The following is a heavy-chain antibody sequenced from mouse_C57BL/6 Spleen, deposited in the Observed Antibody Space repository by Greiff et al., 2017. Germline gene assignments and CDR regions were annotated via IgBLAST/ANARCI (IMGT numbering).Heavy chain of an antibody. CDR3: ARSYYGSSYGYFDV. D-gene: IGHD1-1*01. J-gene: IGHJ1*03. V-gene: IGHV1-55*01. CDR1: GYTFTSYW. CDR2: IYPGSGST. Sequence: QVQLQQSGAELVKPGASVKMSCKASGYTFTSYWITWVKQRPGQGLEWIGDIYPGSGSTNYNEKFKSKATLTVDTSSGTAYMQLSSLTSEDSAVYYCARSYYGSSYGYFDVWGTGTTVTVSS.